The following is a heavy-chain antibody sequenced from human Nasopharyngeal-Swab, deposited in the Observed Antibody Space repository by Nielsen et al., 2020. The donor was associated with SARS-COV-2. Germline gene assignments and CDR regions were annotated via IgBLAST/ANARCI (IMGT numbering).Heavy chain of an antibody. CDR2: IGIAGDT. CDR1: GFTFSSYE. D-gene: IGHD3-10*01. J-gene: IGHJ2*01. V-gene: IGHV3-13*01. CDR3: VREWGSGMSHFDL. Sequence: GESLKISCAASGFTFSSYEIHWVRQVPGKSLEWVSAIGIAGDTFYGDPVKGRFTISRENGKDSSYLQMNSLRAVDTAVYYCVREWGSGMSHFDLWGRGTQVTVSS.